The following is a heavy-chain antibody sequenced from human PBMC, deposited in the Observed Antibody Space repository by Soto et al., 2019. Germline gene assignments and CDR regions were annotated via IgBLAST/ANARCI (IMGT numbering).Heavy chain of an antibody. CDR2: ISAYNGNT. J-gene: IGHJ4*02. V-gene: IGHV1-18*04. Sequence: GAAVKVSCKASGYTFTTYGISWVRQAPGQGLEWMGWISAYNGNTNYEQKLQGRVTMTTDKSTSTAYMELRSLRSDDTAVYYCASGEDYGSGTKDWYFDYWGQGTLVTVSS. CDR3: ASGEDYGSGTKDWYFDY. CDR1: GYTFTTYG. D-gene: IGHD3-10*01.